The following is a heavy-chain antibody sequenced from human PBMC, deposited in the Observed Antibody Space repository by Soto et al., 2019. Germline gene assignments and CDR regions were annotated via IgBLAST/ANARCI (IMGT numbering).Heavy chain of an antibody. D-gene: IGHD3-3*01. Sequence: QVQLAQSGAEVKKPGASVKVSCKASGYPFTTYGISWVRQAPGQGLEWMGWISTYNGDTEYPQSLQGRVSMTRDTSTATAYMELSSLRSDDTAVYYCARVMTTFGVVSKGPDHWVQGTLVTVSS. CDR1: GYPFTTYG. CDR3: ARVMTTFGVVSKGPDH. V-gene: IGHV1-18*04. J-gene: IGHJ4*02. CDR2: ISTYNGDT.